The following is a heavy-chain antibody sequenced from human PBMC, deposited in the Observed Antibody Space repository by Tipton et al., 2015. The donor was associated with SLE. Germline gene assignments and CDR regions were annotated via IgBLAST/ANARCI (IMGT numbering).Heavy chain of an antibody. CDR2: IYYSGST. V-gene: IGHV4-59*11. CDR1: GGSISSHY. D-gene: IGHD6-6*01. Sequence: TLSLTCTVSGGSISSHYWSWIRQPPGKGLEWIGYIYYSGSTNYNPSLKSRVTISVDTSKNQFSLKLSSVTAADTAVYYCARDRTSIAARRYFDYWGQGTLVTVSS. CDR3: ARDRTSIAARRYFDY. J-gene: IGHJ4*02.